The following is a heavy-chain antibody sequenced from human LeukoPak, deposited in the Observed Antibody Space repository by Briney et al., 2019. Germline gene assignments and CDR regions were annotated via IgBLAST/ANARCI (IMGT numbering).Heavy chain of an antibody. V-gene: IGHV3-30*02. CDR1: GFPLSTYG. Sequence: GGSLRLSCVTSGFPLSTYGVHWVRQAPGSGLEWLAYIHYDGYTTNYADSVKGRFTISRENSKNTLYLQMNSLRTEDTAVYYCAKDKGVFYFDYWGQGTLVTVSS. CDR3: AKDKGVFYFDY. CDR2: IHYDGYTT. J-gene: IGHJ4*02. D-gene: IGHD3-10*01.